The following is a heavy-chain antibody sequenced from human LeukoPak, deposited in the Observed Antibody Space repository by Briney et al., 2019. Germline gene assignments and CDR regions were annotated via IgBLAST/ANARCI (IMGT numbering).Heavy chain of an antibody. D-gene: IGHD6-19*01. V-gene: IGHV3-23*01. CDR3: AKPGGQWLVPLYS. Sequence: GGALRVSCADSGVTFSSDAMRGGGEAPGRGGGGGSAIIGLSLSTYYADSVKRRFTISRHNSNNTLYLQINSLRAEDTAVYYCAKPGGQWLVPLYSWGQGTLVTVSS. J-gene: IGHJ4*02. CDR1: GVTFSSDA. CDR2: IIGLSLST.